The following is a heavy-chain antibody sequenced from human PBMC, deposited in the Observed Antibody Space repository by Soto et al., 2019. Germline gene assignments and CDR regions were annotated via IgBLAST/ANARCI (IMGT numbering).Heavy chain of an antibody. CDR3: ARSGGYYYYGMDV. CDR1: GFTFSDYY. J-gene: IGHJ6*02. D-gene: IGHD3-10*01. V-gene: IGHV3-11*03. CDR2: ISSSSSYT. Sequence: PGGSLRLSCAASGFTFSDYYMSWIRQAPGKGLEWVSYISSSSSYTNYADSVKGRFTISRDNAKNSLYLQMNSLRAEDTAVYYCARSGGYYYYGMDVWGQGTTVTVSS.